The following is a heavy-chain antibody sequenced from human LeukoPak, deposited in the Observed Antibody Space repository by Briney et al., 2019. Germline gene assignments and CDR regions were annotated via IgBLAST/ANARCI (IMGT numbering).Heavy chain of an antibody. D-gene: IGHD5-18*01. CDR2: ISYDGSNK. CDR3: ARERAAMVTIDY. V-gene: IGHV3-30-3*01. CDR1: GFTFSSYA. Sequence: GGSLRLSCAASGFTFSSYAMHWVRQAPGKGLEWVAVISYDGSNKYYADSVKGRFTISRDNSKNTLYPQMNSLRAEDTAVYYCARERAAMVTIDYWGQGTLVTVSS. J-gene: IGHJ4*02.